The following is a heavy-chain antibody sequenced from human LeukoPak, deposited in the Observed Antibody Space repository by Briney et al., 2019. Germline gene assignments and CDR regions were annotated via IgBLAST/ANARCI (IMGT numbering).Heavy chain of an antibody. CDR2: ISGYNDNI. J-gene: IGHJ1*01. D-gene: IGHD2-15*01. CDR3: ARDSADCSGGSCYSAEYFQH. Sequence: ASVKASCKASGYTFTSYGISWVRQAPGQGLEWMGWISGYNDNIKYAQKLQGRVTMTTDTSTSTAYMELRNLTPDDTAVYYCARDSADCSGGSCYSAEYFQHWGQGTLVTVSS. CDR1: GYTFTSYG. V-gene: IGHV1-18*01.